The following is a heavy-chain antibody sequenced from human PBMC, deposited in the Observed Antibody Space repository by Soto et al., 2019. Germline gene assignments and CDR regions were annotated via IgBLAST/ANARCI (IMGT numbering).Heavy chain of an antibody. CDR3: ARGFVKVEMATHGLNYYYGMDV. V-gene: IGHV1-69*13. CDR1: GGTFSSYA. J-gene: IGHJ6*02. D-gene: IGHD2-21*01. CDR2: IIPIFGTA. Sequence: AASVKVSCKASGGTFSSYAISWVRQAPGQGLEWMGGIIPIFGTANYAQKFQGRVTITADESTSTAYMELSSLRSEDTAVYYCARGFVKVEMATHGLNYYYGMDVWGQGTTVTVSS.